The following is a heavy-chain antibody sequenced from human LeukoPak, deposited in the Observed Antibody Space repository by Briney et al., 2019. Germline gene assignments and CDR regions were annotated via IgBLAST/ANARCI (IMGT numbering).Heavy chain of an antibody. CDR2: IYYSGST. CDR3: ARVAGSGSFDY. D-gene: IGHD3-10*01. CDR1: GGSISSYY. V-gene: IGHV4-59*01. Sequence: SETLSLTCTVSGGSISSYYWSWLRQPPGKGLEWIGYIYYSGSTKYNPSLKSRVTISVDTSKIQFSLQLSSVTAADTAVYYCARVAGSGSFDYWGQGTLVTVSS. J-gene: IGHJ4*02.